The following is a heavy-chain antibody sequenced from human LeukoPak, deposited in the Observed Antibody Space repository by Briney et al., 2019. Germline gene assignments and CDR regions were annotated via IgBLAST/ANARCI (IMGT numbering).Heavy chain of an antibody. J-gene: IGHJ4*02. Sequence: SETLSLTCAVYGGSTSSYYWSWIRQPPGKGLEWIGYIYYSGSTNYNPSLKSRVTISVDTSKNQFSLKLSSVTAADTAVYYCATENDSSGYCYVDYWGQGTLVTVSS. CDR1: GGSTSSYY. CDR3: ATENDSSGYCYVDY. CDR2: IYYSGST. V-gene: IGHV4-59*01. D-gene: IGHD3-22*01.